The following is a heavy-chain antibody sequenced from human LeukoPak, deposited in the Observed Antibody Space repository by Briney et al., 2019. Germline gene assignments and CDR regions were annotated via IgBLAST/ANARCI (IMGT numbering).Heavy chain of an antibody. CDR3: AKSRSGYALFDY. CDR2: VSGSGDTT. Sequence: GGSLRLSCTASGFTFSSSAMDWVRQAPGKGLEWVSAVSGSGDTTYYTDSVKGRFTISRDNSKNTLYLQMDSLRAEDTAIYYCAKSRSGYALFDYWGQGTLVTVSS. CDR1: GFTFSSSA. V-gene: IGHV3-23*01. D-gene: IGHD5-12*01. J-gene: IGHJ4*02.